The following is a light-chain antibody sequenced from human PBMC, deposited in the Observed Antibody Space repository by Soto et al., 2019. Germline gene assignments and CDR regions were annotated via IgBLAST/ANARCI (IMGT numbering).Light chain of an antibody. Sequence: EIVLTQSPGTLSLSPGERATLSCRASQSVSSTYLAWYQQKPGQAPRLLIYGASSRATGIPDRFSGSGSGTDFTLTISRLYPEDFAVYFCQQFGSSPFSFDPGTKVNIK. CDR3: QQFGSSPFS. V-gene: IGKV3-20*01. CDR2: GAS. J-gene: IGKJ3*01. CDR1: QSVSSTY.